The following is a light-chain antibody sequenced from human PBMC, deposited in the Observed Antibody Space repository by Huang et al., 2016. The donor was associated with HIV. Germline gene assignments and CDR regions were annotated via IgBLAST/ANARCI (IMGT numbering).Light chain of an antibody. Sequence: DIQMTQSPFSLSASVGDRVTITCRASQSISSYLNWYQQKPGKAPKILIYAASTLQSGIPSRCSGSGAGTDITLTITSLQPEDFATYYCQQTYIIPITFGQGTKLEIK. CDR3: QQTYIIPIT. CDR1: QSISSY. J-gene: IGKJ2*01. CDR2: AAS. V-gene: IGKV1-39*01.